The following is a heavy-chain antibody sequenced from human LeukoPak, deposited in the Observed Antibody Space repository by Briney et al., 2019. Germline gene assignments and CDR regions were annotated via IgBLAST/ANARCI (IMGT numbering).Heavy chain of an antibody. CDR2: IKDGGSEK. CDR1: AFTFSSYW. D-gene: IGHD3-10*01. V-gene: IGHV3-7*01. J-gene: IGHJ3*02. Sequence: GGSLSLSCAGSAFTFSSYWMSWVRQAPGKGPEWVANIKDGGSEKYYLDSVKGRFTISRDNAKNSLYLQMNSLRAEDTAVYSCARIKEYGFDIWGQGTMVTVSS. CDR3: ARIKEYGFDI.